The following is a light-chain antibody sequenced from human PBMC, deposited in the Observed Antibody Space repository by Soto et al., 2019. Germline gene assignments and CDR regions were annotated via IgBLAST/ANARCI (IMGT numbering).Light chain of an antibody. V-gene: IGKV3-20*01. CDR3: QQFSSYPLT. J-gene: IGKJ4*01. CDR2: DAS. CDR1: QTVRNNY. Sequence: EFVLTQSPCTLSVSPGERATLSCRAIQTVRNNYLAWYQQKPGQAPRLLIYDASSRATGIPDRFSGGGSGTDFTLTISRLEPEDFAVYYCQQFSSYPLTFGGGTKVDIK.